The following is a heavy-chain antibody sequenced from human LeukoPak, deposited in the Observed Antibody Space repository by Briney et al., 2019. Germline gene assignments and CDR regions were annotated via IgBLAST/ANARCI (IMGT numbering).Heavy chain of an antibody. CDR2: IFGGGGSP. J-gene: IGHJ4*02. V-gene: IGHV3-23*01. CDR1: GFTFGSHA. CDR3: GKTTVGYSSGQKPAWPVDY. Sequence: QAGGSLRLSCEASGFTFGSHAMYWVRQAPGKGLEWVAGIFGGGGSPHYADPVKGRFTISRDNSRNTVYLQINSLRAEDTAVYYCGKTTVGYSSGQKPAWPVDYWGQGTLVTVSS. D-gene: IGHD5-18*01.